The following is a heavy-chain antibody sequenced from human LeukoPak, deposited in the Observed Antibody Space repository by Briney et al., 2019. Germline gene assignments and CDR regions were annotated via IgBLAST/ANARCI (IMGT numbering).Heavy chain of an antibody. J-gene: IGHJ4*02. CDR1: GFTFSTYK. Sequence: GGSLRLSCAASGFTFSTYKMQWVRQAPGKGLEWVALMLSDESNKYHADSVKVRFTISRDNSKNALFLPMNSLRDEDTAVYYCAKDSGYSYGHGLDYWGQGTLVTVSS. CDR3: AKDSGYSYGHGLDY. CDR2: MLSDESNK. V-gene: IGHV3-30*02. D-gene: IGHD5-18*01.